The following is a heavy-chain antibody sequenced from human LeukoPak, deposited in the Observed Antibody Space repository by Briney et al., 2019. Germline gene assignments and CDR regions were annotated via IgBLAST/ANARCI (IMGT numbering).Heavy chain of an antibody. CDR1: GFSITTGYY. D-gene: IGHD2-15*01. J-gene: IGHJ4*02. CDR2: IFRIGST. Sequence: SETLSLTCTVSGFSITTGYYWAWIRQPPGKGLEWIGTIFRIGSTYYNPSLKSRVTISVDTSKNQFSLKLSSVTAADTAVYYCARDLRHPSVGAAPDWGQGTLVTVSS. CDR3: ARDLRHPSVGAAPD. V-gene: IGHV4-38-2*02.